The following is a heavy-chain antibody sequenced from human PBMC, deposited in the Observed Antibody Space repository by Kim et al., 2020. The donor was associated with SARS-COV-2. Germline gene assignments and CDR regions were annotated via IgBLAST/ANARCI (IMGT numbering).Heavy chain of an antibody. CDR2: INHSGSA. CDR1: GGSFSGCY. CDR3: ARVKFWYLFGYYYYGMDV. J-gene: IGHJ6*02. V-gene: IGHV4-34*01. Sequence: SETLSLTCAVYGGSFSGCYWSWIRQPPGKGMEWIGEINHSGSANYNPSLKSRVTISVDTSKNQFSLKLSSVTAADTAVYYCARVKFWYLFGYYYYGMDVWGHGTTGTVSS. D-gene: IGHD6-13*01.